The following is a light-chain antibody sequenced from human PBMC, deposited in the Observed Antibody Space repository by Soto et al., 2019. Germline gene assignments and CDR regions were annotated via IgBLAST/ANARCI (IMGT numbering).Light chain of an antibody. V-gene: IGKV2-24*01. Sequence: DLVLTQTPLSSPVTLGQPDSISCRSSQSLLHSDGNTYLSWLQQRPGQPPRRLIYKTSSRLSGVPDRLSGSGAGTDSTLKISRMETEGLGVYYCMQAKQEPRYTFGQRPKLEI. CDR3: MQAKQEPRYT. CDR1: QSLLHSDGNTY. CDR2: KTS. J-gene: IGKJ2*01.